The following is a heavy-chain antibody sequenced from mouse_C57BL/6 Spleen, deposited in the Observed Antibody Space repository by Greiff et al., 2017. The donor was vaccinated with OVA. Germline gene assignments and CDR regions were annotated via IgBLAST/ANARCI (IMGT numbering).Heavy chain of an antibody. D-gene: IGHD2-5*01. Sequence: QVQLQQPGAELVMPGASVKLSCKASGYTFTSYWMHWVKQRPGQGLEWIGEIDPSDSYTNYNQKFKGKSTLTVDKSSSTAYMQLSSLTSEDSAVYYCARRWSNYVYFDYWGQGTTLTVSS. J-gene: IGHJ2*01. V-gene: IGHV1-69*01. CDR2: IDPSDSYT. CDR1: GYTFTSYW. CDR3: ARRWSNYVYFDY.